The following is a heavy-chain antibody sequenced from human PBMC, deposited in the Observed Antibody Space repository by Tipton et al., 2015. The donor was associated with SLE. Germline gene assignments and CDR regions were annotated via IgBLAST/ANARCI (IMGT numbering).Heavy chain of an antibody. J-gene: IGHJ5*01. D-gene: IGHD2-2*01. Sequence: TLSLTCTVSGASTREYYWSWIRQPPGKGLEWIAYLYTSGSTYYTPSLKSRVTISVDTSKNQFSLKLSSVTAADTAVYYCARGLYSSSWYDSWGQGILVTVSS. V-gene: IGHV4-4*08. CDR3: ARGLYSSSWYDS. CDR2: LYTSGST. CDR1: GASTREYY.